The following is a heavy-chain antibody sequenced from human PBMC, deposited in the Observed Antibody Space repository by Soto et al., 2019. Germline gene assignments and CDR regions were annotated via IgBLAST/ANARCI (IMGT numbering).Heavy chain of an antibody. Sequence: EVQLVESGGGLVKPGGSLRLSCAASGFTFSNAWMSWVRQAPGKGLEWVGRIKSKTDGGTTDYAAPVKGRFTISRDDSKNTLYLQMNSLKTEDTAVYYCTTPPFDYGDYVARGYWGQGTLVTVSS. V-gene: IGHV3-15*01. CDR2: IKSKTDGGTT. J-gene: IGHJ4*02. CDR1: GFTFSNAW. CDR3: TTPPFDYGDYVARGY. D-gene: IGHD4-17*01.